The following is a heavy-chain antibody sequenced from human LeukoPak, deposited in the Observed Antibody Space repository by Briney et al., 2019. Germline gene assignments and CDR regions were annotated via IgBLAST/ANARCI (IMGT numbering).Heavy chain of an antibody. J-gene: IGHJ3*02. CDR3: AKDEADYADAFDI. Sequence: PGGSLRLSCAASGFTFSSYGMHWVRQAPGKGLEWVAVISYDGSNKYYADSVKGRFTISRDNSKNTLYLQMNSLRAEDTAVYYCAKDEADYADAFDIWGQGTMVTVSS. CDR1: GFTFSSYG. D-gene: IGHD3-16*01. V-gene: IGHV3-30*18. CDR2: ISYDGSNK.